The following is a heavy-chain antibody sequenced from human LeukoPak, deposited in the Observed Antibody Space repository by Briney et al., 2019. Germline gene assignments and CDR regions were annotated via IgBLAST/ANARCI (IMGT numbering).Heavy chain of an antibody. CDR1: GYTFTSYA. CDR2: INTNTGNP. V-gene: IGHV7-4-1*02. J-gene: IGHJ4*02. CDR3: AREVLVPAAIWRGAQDYFDY. Sequence: SVKVSCKASGYTFTSYAMNWVRQAPGQGLEWMGWINTNTGNPTYAQGFTGRFVFSLDTSVSTAYLQISSLKAEDTAVYYCAREVLVPAAIWRGAQDYFDYWGQGTLVTVSS. D-gene: IGHD2-2*02.